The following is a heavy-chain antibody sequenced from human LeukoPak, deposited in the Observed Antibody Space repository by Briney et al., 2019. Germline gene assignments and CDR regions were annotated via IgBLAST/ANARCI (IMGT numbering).Heavy chain of an antibody. V-gene: IGHV3-30-3*02. J-gene: IGHJ5*02. D-gene: IGHD3-22*01. CDR1: GFTFSSYA. Sequence: PGGSLRLSCAASGFTFSSYAMHWVRQAPGKGLEWVAVISYDGSNKYYADSVKGRFTISRDNSKNTRYLQMNSLRDEDTAVYYCAKILDSSGYYYINWFDPWGQGTLVTVSS. CDR3: AKILDSSGYYYINWFDP. CDR2: ISYDGSNK.